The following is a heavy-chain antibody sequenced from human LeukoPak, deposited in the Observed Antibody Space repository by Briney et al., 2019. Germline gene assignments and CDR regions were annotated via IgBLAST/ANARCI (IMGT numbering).Heavy chain of an antibody. CDR2: INPSGGST. CDR1: VYTFTSYY. Sequence: GASVNVSCKASVYTFTSYYMHWVRQAPGQGLEWMGIINPSGGSTSYAQKFQGRVTMTRDTSTSTVYMELSSLRSEDTAVYYCARSNSGSYFDTDYFDYWGQGTLVTVSS. CDR3: ARSNSGSYFDTDYFDY. V-gene: IGHV1-46*01. D-gene: IGHD1-26*01. J-gene: IGHJ4*02.